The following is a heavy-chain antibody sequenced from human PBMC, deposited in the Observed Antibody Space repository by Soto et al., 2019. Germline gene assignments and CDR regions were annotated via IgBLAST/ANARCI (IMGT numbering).Heavy chain of an antibody. Sequence: QVQLQESGPGLVKPSQTLSLTCTVSGGSISSGDYYWSWIRQPPGKGLEWIGYIYYSGSTYYNPSLKSRVTISVDTSKNQFSLKLSSVTAADTAVYYCARDRLGHYYYYGMDVWGQGTTVTVSS. CDR3: ARDRLGHYYYYGMDV. D-gene: IGHD3-22*01. J-gene: IGHJ6*02. V-gene: IGHV4-30-4*01. CDR1: GGSISSGDYY. CDR2: IYYSGST.